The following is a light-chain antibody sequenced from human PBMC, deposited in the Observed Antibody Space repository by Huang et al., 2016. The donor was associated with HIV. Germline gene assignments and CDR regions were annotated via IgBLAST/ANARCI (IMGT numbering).Light chain of an antibody. Sequence: DIQMTQSPSSLSASVGDRVTITCRASQSISTYLNWFQQKPGTAPKLLIYSASNLQSGVPSRFSGSGSGIDFTLTISSLQPEDFATYYCQQSYTTPITFGQGTKSDIK. CDR2: SAS. CDR1: QSISTY. J-gene: IGKJ2*01. CDR3: QQSYTTPIT. V-gene: IGKV1-39*01.